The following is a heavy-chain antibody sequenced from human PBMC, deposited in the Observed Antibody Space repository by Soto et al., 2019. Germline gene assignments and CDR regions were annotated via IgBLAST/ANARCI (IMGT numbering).Heavy chain of an antibody. CDR3: ARDRPKTTAMVPNYYYYGMDV. J-gene: IGHJ6*02. Sequence: SVKVSCKASGGTFSSYAISWVRQAPGQGLEWMGGIIPIFGTANYAQKFQGRVTITADESTSTAYMELSSLRSEDTAVYYCARDRPKTTAMVPNYYYYGMDVWGQGTTVTVSS. D-gene: IGHD5-18*01. V-gene: IGHV1-69*13. CDR2: IIPIFGTA. CDR1: GGTFSSYA.